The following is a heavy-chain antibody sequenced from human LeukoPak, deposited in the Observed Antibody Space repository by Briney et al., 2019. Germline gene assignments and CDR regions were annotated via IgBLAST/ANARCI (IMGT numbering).Heavy chain of an antibody. CDR3: ARMVISSYYFDY. J-gene: IGHJ4*02. CDR2: IDWDDDK. D-gene: IGHD3-16*02. Sequence: SGPTLVNPTQTLTLTCTFSGFSLSTSGMRVSWIRQPPGKALEWLARIDWDDDKFYSTSLKTRLTISKDTPKNQVVLTMTNMDPVDTATYYCARMVISSYYFDYWGQGTLVTVPS. V-gene: IGHV2-70*04. CDR1: GFSLSTSGMR.